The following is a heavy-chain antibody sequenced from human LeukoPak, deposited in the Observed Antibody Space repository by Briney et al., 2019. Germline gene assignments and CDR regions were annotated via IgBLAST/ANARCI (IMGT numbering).Heavy chain of an antibody. CDR2: INHSGST. D-gene: IGHD3-10*01. CDR3: ARLRQPSYGSGSYLSKHYFDY. V-gene: IGHV4-34*01. CDR1: GGSFSGYY. Sequence: RASETLSLTCAVYGGSFSGYYWSWIRQPPGKGLEWIGEINHSGSTNYNPSLKSRVTISVDTSKNQFSLKLSSVTAADTAVYYCARLRQPSYGSGSYLSKHYFDYWGQGTLVTVSS. J-gene: IGHJ4*02.